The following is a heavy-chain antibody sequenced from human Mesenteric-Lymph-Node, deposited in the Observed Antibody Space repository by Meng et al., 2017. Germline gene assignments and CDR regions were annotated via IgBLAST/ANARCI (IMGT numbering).Heavy chain of an antibody. D-gene: IGHD6-13*01. Sequence: QLPGSGPGPVKPSETLSLTCAVSGGSISSINWWTWVRQPPGKGLEWIGEIYHSGSTNYNPSLKSRVTISVDKSKNQFSLKLSSVTAADTAVYYCARVAAAGNEWFDPWGQGTLVTVSS. J-gene: IGHJ5*02. CDR2: IYHSGST. CDR1: GGSISSINW. CDR3: ARVAAAGNEWFDP. V-gene: IGHV4-4*02.